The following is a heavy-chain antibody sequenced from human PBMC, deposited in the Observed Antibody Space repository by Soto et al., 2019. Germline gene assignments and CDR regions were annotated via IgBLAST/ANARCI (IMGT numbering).Heavy chain of an antibody. V-gene: IGHV5-51*01. CDR1: GYIFIDYW. Sequence: LKISCKASGYIFIDYWIGWVRQMPGKGLEWMGIVYPRDSDTRYSPSFQGQVTISADRSTGTTFLQWRSLKASDTALYYCARPPLPGYSIHFNSWGQGTPVTVSS. D-gene: IGHD2-15*01. J-gene: IGHJ4*02. CDR2: VYPRDSDT. CDR3: ARPPLPGYSIHFNS.